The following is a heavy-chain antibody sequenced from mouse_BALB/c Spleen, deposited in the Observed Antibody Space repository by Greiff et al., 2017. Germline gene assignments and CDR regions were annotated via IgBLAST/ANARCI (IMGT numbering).Heavy chain of an antibody. CDR2: ISDGGSYT. Sequence: EVMLVESGGGLVKPGGSLKLSCAASGFTFSDYYMYWVRQTPEKRLEWVATISDGGSYTYYPDSVKGRFTISRDNAKNNLYLQMSSLKSEDTAMYYCARGGGTGFDYWGQGTTLTVSS. D-gene: IGHD4-1*01. V-gene: IGHV5-4*02. J-gene: IGHJ2*01. CDR3: ARGGGTGFDY. CDR1: GFTFSDYY.